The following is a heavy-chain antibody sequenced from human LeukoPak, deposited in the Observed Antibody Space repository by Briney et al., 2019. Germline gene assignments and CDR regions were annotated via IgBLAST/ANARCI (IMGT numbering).Heavy chain of an antibody. CDR3: ARHTYYYDSSGYYPSSEYFQH. CDR2: IYYSGST. V-gene: IGHV4-39*01. CDR1: GGSISSSSYY. Sequence: SETLSLTCTVSGGSISSSSYYWGWIRQPPGKGLEWIGSIYYSGSTYYNPSLKSRVTISVDTSKSQFSLKLSSVTAADTAVYYCARHTYYYDSSGYYPSSEYFQHWGQGTLATVSS. D-gene: IGHD3-22*01. J-gene: IGHJ1*01.